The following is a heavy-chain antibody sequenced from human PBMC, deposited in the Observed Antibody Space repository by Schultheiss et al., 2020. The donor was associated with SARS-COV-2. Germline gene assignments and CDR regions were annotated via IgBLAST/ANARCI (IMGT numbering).Heavy chain of an antibody. Sequence: GGSLRLSCAASGFTFSSYGMHWVRQAPGKGLEWVAVIWYDGSNKYYADSVKGRFTISRDNSKNTLYLQMNSLRAEDTAVYYCAKGPLWELPRDAFDIWGQGTMVTVSS. D-gene: IGHD1-26*01. J-gene: IGHJ3*02. CDR2: IWYDGSNK. CDR1: GFTFSSYG. CDR3: AKGPLWELPRDAFDI. V-gene: IGHV3-30*02.